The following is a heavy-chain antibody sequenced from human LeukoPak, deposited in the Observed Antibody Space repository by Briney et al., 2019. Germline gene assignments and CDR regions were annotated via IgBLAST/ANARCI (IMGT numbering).Heavy chain of an antibody. Sequence: PGRSLRLSCAASGFTFSDYGMHWVRQAPGKGLEWVALISYDGSHKDYTDSVKGRFTISRDNSKNTLYLQMNSLRAEDTAVYYCATYSSLNRREFQFWGQGTLLTVSS. D-gene: IGHD3-22*01. J-gene: IGHJ1*01. CDR1: GFTFSDYG. CDR2: ISYDGSHK. V-gene: IGHV3-30*03. CDR3: ATYSSLNRREFQF.